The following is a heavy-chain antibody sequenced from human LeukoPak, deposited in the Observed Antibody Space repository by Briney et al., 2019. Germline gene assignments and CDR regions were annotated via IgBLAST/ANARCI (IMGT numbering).Heavy chain of an antibody. J-gene: IGHJ6*02. CDR2: ISGSGGST. CDR1: GFTFSSHW. D-gene: IGHD2-8*01. Sequence: PGGSLRLSCAGSGFTFSSHWIGWVRQAPGKGLEWVSAISGSGGSTYYADSVKGRFTISRDNSKNTLYLQMNSLRAEDTAVYYCAKVSSPQYCTNGVCYFDYYYGMDVWGQGTTVTVSS. V-gene: IGHV3-23*01. CDR3: AKVSSPQYCTNGVCYFDYYYGMDV.